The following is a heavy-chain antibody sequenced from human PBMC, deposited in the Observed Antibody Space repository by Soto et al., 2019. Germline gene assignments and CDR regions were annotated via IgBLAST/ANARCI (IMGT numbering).Heavy chain of an antibody. V-gene: IGHV1-69*13. CDR3: ARVTVAGTSMYYFDY. J-gene: IGHJ4*02. D-gene: IGHD6-19*01. Sequence: SVKVSCKASGGTFSSYAISWVRQAPGQGLEWMGGIIPIFGTANYAQKFQGRVTITADESTSTAYMELSSLRSEDTAVYYCARVTVAGTSMYYFDYWGQGTLVTVSS. CDR1: GGTFSSYA. CDR2: IIPIFGTA.